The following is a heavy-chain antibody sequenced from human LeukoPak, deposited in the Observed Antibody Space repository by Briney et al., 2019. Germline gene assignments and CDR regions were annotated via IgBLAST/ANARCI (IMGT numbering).Heavy chain of an antibody. V-gene: IGHV3-21*01. D-gene: IGHD2-2*01. CDR3: ARDDVVVPAAKPGLDY. CDR1: GFTFSSYS. Sequence: GGSLRLSCAASGFTFSSYSMNWVRQAPGKGLEWVSSISSSSSYIYYADSVKGRFTISRDNAKTSLYLQMNSLRAEDTAVYYCARDDVVVPAAKPGLDYWGQGTLVTVSS. CDR2: ISSSSSYI. J-gene: IGHJ4*02.